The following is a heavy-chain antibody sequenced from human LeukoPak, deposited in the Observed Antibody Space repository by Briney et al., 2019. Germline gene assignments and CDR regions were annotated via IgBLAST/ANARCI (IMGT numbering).Heavy chain of an antibody. D-gene: IGHD3-22*01. J-gene: IGHJ4*02. Sequence: PGGSLRLSCAASGFTFSSYNMNWVRQAPGKGLEWVSSITTSSIYKYYGDSVKGRFTISRDNAKKSLYLQMNSLRAEDTAVYYCAKTYYDSSGYLDYWGQGTLVTVSS. CDR3: AKTYYDSSGYLDY. CDR1: GFTFSSYN. V-gene: IGHV3-21*04. CDR2: ITTSSIYK.